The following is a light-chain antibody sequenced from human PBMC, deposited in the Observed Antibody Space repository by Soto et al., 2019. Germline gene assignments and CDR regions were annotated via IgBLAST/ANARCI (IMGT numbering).Light chain of an antibody. CDR3: CSYAGSSFYV. J-gene: IGLJ1*01. V-gene: IGLV2-23*01. Sequence: QSALTQPAYVSGSPGRSITISCTGTSSDVGSYNLVSWYQQHPGKAPKLMIYEGSKRPSGVSNRFSGSKSGNTASLTISGLQAEDEADYYCCSYAGSSFYVFGTGTKVTVL. CDR2: EGS. CDR1: SSDVGSYNL.